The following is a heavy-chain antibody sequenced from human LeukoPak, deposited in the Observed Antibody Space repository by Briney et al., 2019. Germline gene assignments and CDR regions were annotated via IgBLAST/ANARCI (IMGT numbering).Heavy chain of an antibody. D-gene: IGHD1-26*01. V-gene: IGHV3-30-3*01. CDR3: ARDQKVGATFYYYYGMDV. J-gene: IGHJ6*02. CDR2: ISYDGSNK. Sequence: GGSLRLSCAASGFTFSSYAMHWVRQAPGKGLEWVAVISYDGSNKYYADSVKGRFTICRDNAKNSLYLQMNSLRAEDTAVYYCARDQKVGATFYYYYGMDVWGQGTTVTVSS. CDR1: GFTFSSYA.